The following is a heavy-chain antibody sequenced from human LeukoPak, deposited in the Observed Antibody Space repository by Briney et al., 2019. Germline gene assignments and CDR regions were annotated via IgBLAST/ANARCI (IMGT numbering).Heavy chain of an antibody. CDR1: GASISSYC. V-gene: IGHV4-4*07. CDR2: LQPSGAT. Sequence: SETLSLTCFVSGASISSYCWSWIRHPAGKELEWIGRLQPSGATNYNPSLESRVTMSVDTSKNQFSLSLTSVTAADTAVYYCARDTPGPAFDPWGQGTLGTVSS. D-gene: IGHD1-14*01. J-gene: IGHJ5*02. CDR3: ARDTPGPAFDP.